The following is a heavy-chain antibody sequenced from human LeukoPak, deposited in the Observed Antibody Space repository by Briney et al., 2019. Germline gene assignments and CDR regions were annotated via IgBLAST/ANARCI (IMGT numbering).Heavy chain of an antibody. J-gene: IGHJ3*01. Sequence: GGSLRLSCEASGFTVSSTFMSWVRQAPGEGLEWVSALYSDGRTYYADSVRGRFTISRDNSKNTLYLQMNSLRAEDTAVCYCARGDNWNGVGAFDVWGQGTLVTVSS. CDR2: LYSDGRT. CDR1: GFTVSSTF. D-gene: IGHD1-20*01. V-gene: IGHV3-53*01. CDR3: ARGDNWNGVGAFDV.